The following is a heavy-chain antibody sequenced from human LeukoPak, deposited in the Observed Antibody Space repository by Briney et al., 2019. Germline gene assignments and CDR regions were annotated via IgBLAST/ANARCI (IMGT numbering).Heavy chain of an antibody. CDR2: IIPIFCTA. V-gene: IGHV1-69*05. CDR1: GGTFSSYA. Sequence: SVKVSCKASGGTFSSYAISWVRQAPGQGLEWMGRIIPIFCTANYAQKFQGRVTIATDESTSTAYMELSSLRSEDTAVYYCARDDLYDYVWGSYRAAAFDIWGQGTMVTVSS. J-gene: IGHJ3*02. D-gene: IGHD3-16*02. CDR3: ARDDLYDYVWGSYRAAAFDI.